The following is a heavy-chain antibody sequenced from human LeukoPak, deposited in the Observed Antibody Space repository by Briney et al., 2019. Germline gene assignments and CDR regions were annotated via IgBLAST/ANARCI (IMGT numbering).Heavy chain of an antibody. J-gene: IGHJ6*02. D-gene: IGHD2-8*01. V-gene: IGHV1-18*01. CDR1: GYTFTSYG. CDR2: ISAYNGNT. CDR3: ARSGQSDLLMVCAIATMNYYYYYGMDV. Sequence: ASVKVSRKASGYTFTSYGISWVRQAPGQGLEWMGWISAYNGNTNYAQKLQGRVTMTTDTSTSTAYMELRSLRSDDTAVYYCARSGQSDLLMVCAIATMNYYYYYGMDVWGQGTTVTVSS.